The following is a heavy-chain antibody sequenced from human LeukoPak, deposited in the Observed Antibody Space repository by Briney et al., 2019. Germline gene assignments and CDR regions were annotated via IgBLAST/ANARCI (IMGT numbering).Heavy chain of an antibody. D-gene: IGHD2-2*02. CDR3: AKGPAAIGGIDY. J-gene: IGHJ4*02. CDR2: ISGSGGNT. V-gene: IGHV3-23*01. Sequence: GGSLRLSCAASGFTFSSYAMSWVRQAPGKGLEWVSAISGSGGNTYYADSVKGRFTISRDNSKNTLYLQMNSLRAEDTAVYYCAKGPAAIGGIDYWGQGTLVTVSS. CDR1: GFTFSSYA.